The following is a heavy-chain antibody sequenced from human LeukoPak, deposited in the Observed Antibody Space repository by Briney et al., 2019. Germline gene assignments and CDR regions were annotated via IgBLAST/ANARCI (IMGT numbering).Heavy chain of an antibody. V-gene: IGHV4-30-2*01. J-gene: IGHJ5*02. CDR2: IFHTGST. CDR1: GDSLSSGVYS. Sequence: PSQTLSLTCVVSGDSLSSGVYSWSWIRQPPGKGLEWIGYIFHTGSTFYNPSLKSRLTISVDNSKNQFSLRLSSVTAADTAVYYCARELWFANAPGSWLDPWGQGTLVTVSS. CDR3: ARELWFANAPGSWLDP. D-gene: IGHD3-10*01.